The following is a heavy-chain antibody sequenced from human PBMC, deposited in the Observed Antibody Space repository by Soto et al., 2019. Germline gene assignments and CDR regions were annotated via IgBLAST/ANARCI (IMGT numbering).Heavy chain of an antibody. D-gene: IGHD3-10*01. J-gene: IGHJ6*02. Sequence: GGSLRLCCGASGFTFSNAWMSWVRQAPGKGLEWVGRIKSKTDGGTTDYAAPVKGRFTISRDDSKNTLYLQMNSLKTEDTAVYYCTSLGLWFGEFFYYYYGMDVWGQGTTVTVSS. CDR1: GFTFSNAW. CDR2: IKSKTDGGTT. CDR3: TSLGLWFGEFFYYYYGMDV. V-gene: IGHV3-15*01.